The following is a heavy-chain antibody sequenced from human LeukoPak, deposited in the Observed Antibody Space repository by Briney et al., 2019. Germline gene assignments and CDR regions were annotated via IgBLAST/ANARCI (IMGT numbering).Heavy chain of an antibody. CDR2: IYTGGDT. Sequence: PGRSLRLSCAAPGFTFSTYWMHWVRQAPGKGLEWVSVIYTGGDTYYADSVRGRFTISRDNSKNTVNLQMNSLRAEDTALYYCAGGQMFTSGGFDDWGQGTLVTVSS. CDR1: GFTFSTYW. J-gene: IGHJ4*02. D-gene: IGHD6-19*01. CDR3: AGGQMFTSGGFDD. V-gene: IGHV3-53*01.